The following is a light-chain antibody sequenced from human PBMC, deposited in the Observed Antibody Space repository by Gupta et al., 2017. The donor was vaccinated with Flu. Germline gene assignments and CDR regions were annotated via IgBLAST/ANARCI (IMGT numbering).Light chain of an antibody. V-gene: IGLV1-47*01. CDR1: SPNIGSNY. CDR3: AAWDDSMSGSGV. J-gene: IGLJ3*02. CDR2: RNN. Sequence: SVLTHPPSSSGTPGHRVTISCSGSSPNIGSNYVYWYQQLPGTAPKLLIYRNNQRPSGVPDRFSGAKSGTSASLVISGLRSEDEADDYCAAWDDSMSGSGVFGGGTKLTVL.